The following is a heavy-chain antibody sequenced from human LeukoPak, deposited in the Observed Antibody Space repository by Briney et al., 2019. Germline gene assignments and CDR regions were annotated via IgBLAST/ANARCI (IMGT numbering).Heavy chain of an antibody. CDR1: GYSISSGYY. CDR2: IYHSGST. D-gene: IGHD3-10*01. CDR3: ARVGSGFDY. J-gene: IGHJ4*02. V-gene: IGHV4-38-2*02. Sequence: SETLSLTCTVSGYSISSGYYWGWIRQPQGKGLEWIGSIYHSGSTYYSPSLKSRVTISLDTSKNQFSLKLSSVTAADTAVYYCARVGSGFDYWGQGTLVTVSS.